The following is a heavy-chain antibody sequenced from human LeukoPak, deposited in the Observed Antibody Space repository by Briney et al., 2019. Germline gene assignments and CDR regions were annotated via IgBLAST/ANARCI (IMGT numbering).Heavy chain of an antibody. CDR1: GYDFFYYW. V-gene: IGHV5-51*01. Sequence: GESLKISCKGSGYDFFYYWIGWVRQMPGKGLEWMGVIYPGDSETRYSPSFQGQVTISADKSINTAYLQWRSLKASDTAMDYCVRKVPLGCFDPWGQGTLVTVSS. D-gene: IGHD1-26*01. CDR3: VRKVPLGCFDP. CDR2: IYPGDSET. J-gene: IGHJ5*02.